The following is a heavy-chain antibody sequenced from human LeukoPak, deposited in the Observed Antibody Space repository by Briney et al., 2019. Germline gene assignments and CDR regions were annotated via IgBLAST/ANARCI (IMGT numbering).Heavy chain of an antibody. D-gene: IGHD3-10*01. V-gene: IGHV3-73*01. J-gene: IGHJ4*02. CDR3: AKDSSGLWFGKLNGYFDY. Sequence: PGGSLRLSCAASGFTFSDSALHWVRQASGKGLEWVGRIKSKVNNYATVYAASVKGRFTISRDDSKNTAYLQMNSLNTEDTAVYYCAKDSSGLWFGKLNGYFDYWGQGTLVTVSS. CDR1: GFTFSDSA. CDR2: IKSKVNNYAT.